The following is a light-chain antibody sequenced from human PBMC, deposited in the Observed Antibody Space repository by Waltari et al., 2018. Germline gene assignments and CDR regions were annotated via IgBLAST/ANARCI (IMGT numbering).Light chain of an antibody. V-gene: IGKV1-5*03. Sequence: DIQMTQSPSTLSASVGDRVIITCRASQSITTWLVWYQHKPGKAPDLLISNSFTLQNGVPSRFSGSGSWTEFTLTISSLQPDDFATYYCQHYHSYPVTFGQGTKVEIK. CDR1: QSITTW. CDR3: QHYHSYPVT. J-gene: IGKJ2*01. CDR2: NSF.